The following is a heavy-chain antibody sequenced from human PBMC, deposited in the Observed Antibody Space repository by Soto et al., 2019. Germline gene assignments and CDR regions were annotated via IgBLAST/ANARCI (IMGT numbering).Heavy chain of an antibody. Sequence: PGGSLRLSCAASGFTFSNAWMTWVRQAPGKGLEWVGRIKSKISGGTTDYAAPVKGRFTISRDDSKSTLYLQMDSLNSEDTGFYYCARTFITYFDSGSYLHDAFDIWGQGTMVTVSS. CDR1: GFTFSNAW. D-gene: IGHD3-10*01. CDR3: ARTFITYFDSGSYLHDAFDI. CDR2: IKSKISGGTT. V-gene: IGHV3-15*01. J-gene: IGHJ3*02.